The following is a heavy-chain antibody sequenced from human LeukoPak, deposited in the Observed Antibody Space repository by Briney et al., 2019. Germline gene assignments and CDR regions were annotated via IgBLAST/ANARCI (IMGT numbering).Heavy chain of an antibody. CDR3: AKEPRIVVVPAAIDY. Sequence: PGGSLRLSCAASGFTFSSYAMSWVRQAPGKGLEWVSAISGSGGSTYYADSVKGRFTISRVNSKNTLYLQMNSLRAEDTAVYYCAKEPRIVVVPAAIDYWGQGTLVTVSS. CDR1: GFTFSSYA. V-gene: IGHV3-23*01. J-gene: IGHJ4*02. D-gene: IGHD2-2*01. CDR2: ISGSGGST.